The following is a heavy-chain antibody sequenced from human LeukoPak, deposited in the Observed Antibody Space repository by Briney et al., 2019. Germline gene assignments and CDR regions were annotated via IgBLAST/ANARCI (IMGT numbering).Heavy chain of an antibody. CDR3: ASPQQLDEFGFDP. CDR1: GYTFTGYY. V-gene: IGHV1-2*02. CDR2: INPNSGGT. Sequence: ASVKVSCKASGYTFTGYYMHWVRQAPGQGLEWMGWINPNSGGTNYPQKFQGRVTMTRDTSISTAYMELSRLRSDDTAVYYCASPQQLDEFGFDPWGQGTLVTVSS. D-gene: IGHD6-13*01. J-gene: IGHJ5*02.